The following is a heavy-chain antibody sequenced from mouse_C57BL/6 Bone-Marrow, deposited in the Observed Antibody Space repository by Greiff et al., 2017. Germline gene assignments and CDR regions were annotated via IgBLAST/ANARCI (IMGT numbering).Heavy chain of an antibody. D-gene: IGHD2-3*01. CDR1: GYTFTSYG. Sequence: QVQLQQSGAELARPGASVKLSCKASGYTFTSYGISWVKQRTGQGLEWIGEIYPRSGNTYYNEKFKGKTTLTADKSSSTAYMELRSLTSEDSAVYFCARSWILEAMGYWGRGTAVTVSS. V-gene: IGHV1-81*01. CDR3: ARSWILEAMGY. J-gene: IGHJ4*01. CDR2: IYPRSGNT.